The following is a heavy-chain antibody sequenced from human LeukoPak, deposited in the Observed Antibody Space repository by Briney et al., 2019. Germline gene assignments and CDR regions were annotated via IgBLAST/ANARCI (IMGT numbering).Heavy chain of an antibody. Sequence: GGSLRLSCAASGFTFSSYAMRWVRQAPGKGLEWAVVISYDGSNKFYADSVKGRFTISRDNSKNTLFLQMNSLRAEDTAVYYCARDRSQRAYSYGPDGEWGQGTLVTVSS. V-gene: IGHV3-30*01. CDR3: ARDRSQRAYSYGPDGE. CDR1: GFTFSSYA. CDR2: ISYDGSNK. D-gene: IGHD5-18*01. J-gene: IGHJ4*02.